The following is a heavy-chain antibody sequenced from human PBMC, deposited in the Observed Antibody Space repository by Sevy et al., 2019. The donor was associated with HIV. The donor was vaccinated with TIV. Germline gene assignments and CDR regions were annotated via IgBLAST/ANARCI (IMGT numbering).Heavy chain of an antibody. Sequence: ASVKVSCKASGDTFSTYGLSWVRQAPGQGLEWMGGIIPIFGTPNYAQKFQGRVTITADESASTAYMELSSLRSEDTAVYYCALGHGSGSNWFDPWGQGTLVTVS. CDR2: IIPIFGTP. CDR3: ALGHGSGSNWFDP. J-gene: IGHJ5*02. D-gene: IGHD3-10*01. V-gene: IGHV1-69*13. CDR1: GDTFSTYG.